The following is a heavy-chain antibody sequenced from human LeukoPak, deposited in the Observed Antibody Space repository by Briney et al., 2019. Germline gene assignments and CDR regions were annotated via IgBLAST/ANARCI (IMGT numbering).Heavy chain of an antibody. J-gene: IGHJ4*02. CDR1: GGTFSSYA. CDR3: ARGFSAYCGGDCYPPSYFDY. V-gene: IGHV1-69*13. D-gene: IGHD2-21*02. Sequence: SVKVSCKASGGTFSSYAISWVRQAPGQGLEWMGGIIPSFGRANYAQKFQGRVTITADESTSTAYMELSSLRSEDTAVYYCARGFSAYCGGDCYPPSYFDYWGQGTLVTV. CDR2: IIPSFGRA.